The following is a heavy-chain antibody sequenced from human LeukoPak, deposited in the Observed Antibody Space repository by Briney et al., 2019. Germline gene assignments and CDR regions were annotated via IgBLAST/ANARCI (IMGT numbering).Heavy chain of an antibody. Sequence: GGSLRLSCAASGFTFSNYAMTWVRQVPGKGLERVSIISGNGRSAYHAASVKGRFTMSRDNSKNSVSLQMNSLSAEDTAVYCCAKDPPIVGASRKFDYWGQGTLVTVSS. J-gene: IGHJ4*02. D-gene: IGHD1-26*01. CDR2: ISGNGRSA. CDR1: GFTFSNYA. CDR3: AKDPPIVGASRKFDY. V-gene: IGHV3-23*01.